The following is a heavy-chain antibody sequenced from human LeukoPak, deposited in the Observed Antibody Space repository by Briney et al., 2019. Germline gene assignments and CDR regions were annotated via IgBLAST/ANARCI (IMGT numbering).Heavy chain of an antibody. J-gene: IGHJ4*02. V-gene: IGHV4-30-4*01. Sequence: SETLSLTCTVSGGSISSGDYYWSWIRQPPGKGLEWIGYIYYSGSTYYNPSLKSRVTISVDTSKNQFSLKLSSVTAADTAVYYCARVGRFRDPTFDYWGQGTLVTVSS. CDR1: GGSISSGDYY. CDR2: IYYSGST. D-gene: IGHD3-10*01. CDR3: ARVGRFRDPTFDY.